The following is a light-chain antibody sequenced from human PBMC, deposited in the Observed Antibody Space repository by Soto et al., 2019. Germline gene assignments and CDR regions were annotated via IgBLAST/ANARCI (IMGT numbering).Light chain of an antibody. V-gene: IGKV1-5*03. CDR1: QTISSW. J-gene: IGKJ1*01. CDR2: KAS. CDR3: QHYNSYSEA. Sequence: DIQMTQSPSTLSGSVGDRVTITCRASQTISSWLAWYQQKPGKAPKLLLYKASTLKSGVPSMFSGSGSGTEFTLTISSLQPDDFASYYCQHYNSYSEAFGQGTKVELK.